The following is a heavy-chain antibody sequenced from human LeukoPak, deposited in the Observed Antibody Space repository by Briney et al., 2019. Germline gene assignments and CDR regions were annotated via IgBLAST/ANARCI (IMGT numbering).Heavy chain of an antibody. CDR2: INHSGST. J-gene: IGHJ6*03. V-gene: IGHV4-34*01. Sequence: SETLSLTCTVYGGSFSGYYWSWIRQPPGKGLEWIGEINHSGSTNYNPSLKSRVTISVDTSKNQFSLKLSSVTAADTAVYYCARVLYYGSGSYPPYYYYMDVWGKGTTVTVSS. D-gene: IGHD3-10*01. CDR1: GGSFSGYY. CDR3: ARVLYYGSGSYPPYYYYMDV.